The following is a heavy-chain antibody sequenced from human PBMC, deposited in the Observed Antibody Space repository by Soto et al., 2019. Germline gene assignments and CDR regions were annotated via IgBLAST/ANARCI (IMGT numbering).Heavy chain of an antibody. CDR2: ISSDGNNK. D-gene: IGHD3-16*01. V-gene: IGHV3-30-3*01. Sequence: QVQLVESGGGVVQPGRSLRLSCAASGFTLSLYAMHWVRQAPGKGLEWVAVISSDGNNKYYADSVKGRFTISRDSSKNTLYLEMNSLRAEDTAVYFCATRGWGWGQGTLVTVSS. J-gene: IGHJ4*02. CDR3: ATRGWG. CDR1: GFTLSLYA.